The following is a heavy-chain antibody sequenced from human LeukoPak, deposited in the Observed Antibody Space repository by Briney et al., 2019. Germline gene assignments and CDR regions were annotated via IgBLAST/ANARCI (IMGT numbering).Heavy chain of an antibody. V-gene: IGHV3-49*04. Sequence: GGSLRLSCTASGFTFGDYAMSWVRQAPGKGLEWVGFIRSKAYGGTTEYAASVKGRFAISRDDSKSIAYLQMNSLKTEDTAVYYCTTYSSSLPFYYYYYYMDVWGKGTTVTISS. J-gene: IGHJ6*03. D-gene: IGHD6-13*01. CDR2: IRSKAYGGTT. CDR3: TTYSSSLPFYYYYYYMDV. CDR1: GFTFGDYA.